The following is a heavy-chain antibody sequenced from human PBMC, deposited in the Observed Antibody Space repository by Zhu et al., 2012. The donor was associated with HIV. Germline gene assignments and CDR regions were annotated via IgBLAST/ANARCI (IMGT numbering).Heavy chain of an antibody. CDR1: GFSITSSYY. CDR2: VYHNGRT. V-gene: IGHV4-38-2*02. CDR3: ARHSRSFNGWSKFDF. J-gene: IGHJ4*02. Sequence: QVQLQESGPGLVKPSETLSLTCTVSGFSITSSYYWGWVRQSSGKGLEWIGTVYHNGRTFYNPSLESRVTISVDTSKNQFSLKLRSVTAADTAVYFCARHSRSFNGWSKFDFWGQGTLVHRLL. D-gene: IGHD6-19*01.